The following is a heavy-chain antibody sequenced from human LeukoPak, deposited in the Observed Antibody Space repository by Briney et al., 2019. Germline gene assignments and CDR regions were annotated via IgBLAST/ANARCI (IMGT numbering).Heavy chain of an antibody. CDR2: ISYDGSNK. Sequence: GRSVRLSCAASGFTFSSYGMHWVRQAPGKGLEWVAVISYDGSNKYYADSVMGRFTISRDNSKNTLYLQMNSLRAEDTAVYYCAALRMNFDYWGQGTLVTVSS. J-gene: IGHJ4*02. CDR3: AALRMNFDY. D-gene: IGHD2-15*01. CDR1: GFTFSSYG. V-gene: IGHV3-30*03.